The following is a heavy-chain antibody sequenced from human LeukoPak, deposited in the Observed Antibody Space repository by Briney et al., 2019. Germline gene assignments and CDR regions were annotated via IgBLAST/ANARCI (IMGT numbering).Heavy chain of an antibody. CDR2: LSGSGGIT. V-gene: IGHV3-23*01. Sequence: GGSLRLSSAHSGFTFSSYAMCRVRQAPGEGLEWVSALSGSGGITYYADSVKGRFTISRDNAKNTLYLQMNSLRAEDTAVYYCAKELYYYGSGSYYPKSYGMDVWGQGTTVTVSS. J-gene: IGHJ6*02. CDR3: AKELYYYGSGSYYPKSYGMDV. D-gene: IGHD3-10*01. CDR1: GFTFSSYA.